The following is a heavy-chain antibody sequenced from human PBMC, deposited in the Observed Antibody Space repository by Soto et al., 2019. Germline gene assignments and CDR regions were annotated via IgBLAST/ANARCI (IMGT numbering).Heavy chain of an antibody. CDR3: ARGVRDYDILTGYYYYFDY. Sequence: SETLSLTCTVSGGSISSGGYYWSWIRQHPGKGLEWIGYIYYSGSTYYDPSLKSRVTISVDTSKNQFSLKLSSVTAADTAVYYCARGVRDYDILTGYYYYFDYWGQETLVTVSS. J-gene: IGHJ4*02. V-gene: IGHV4-31*03. D-gene: IGHD3-9*01. CDR1: GGSISSGGYY. CDR2: IYYSGST.